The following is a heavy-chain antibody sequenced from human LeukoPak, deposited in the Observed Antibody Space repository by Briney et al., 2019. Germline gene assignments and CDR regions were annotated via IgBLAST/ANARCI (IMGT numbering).Heavy chain of an antibody. Sequence: SETLSLTCTVSGGSISGYYWSWVWQPPGKGLEYIGYIYYSGGSNSNPSLKSRVTISVDTSKNQFSLKLSSVTAADTAVYYCVGDWGHQLATGFDPWGQGTLVTVSA. J-gene: IGHJ5*02. V-gene: IGHV4-59*01. CDR2: IYYSGGS. CDR3: VGDWGHQLATGFDP. D-gene: IGHD6-13*01. CDR1: GGSISGYY.